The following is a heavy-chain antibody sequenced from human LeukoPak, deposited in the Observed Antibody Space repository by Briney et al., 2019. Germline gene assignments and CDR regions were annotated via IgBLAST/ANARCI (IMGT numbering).Heavy chain of an antibody. CDR2: INHSGST. V-gene: IGHV4-34*01. CDR3: ARGREADY. J-gene: IGHJ4*02. Sequence: SETLSLTCADLGGSLSGYSWSWVPHPLGEGLEWIGEINHSGSTNYNPSLKSRVTISVDTSKNQFSLKLSSVTAADTAVYYCARGREADYWGQGTLVTVSS. CDR1: GGSLSGYS.